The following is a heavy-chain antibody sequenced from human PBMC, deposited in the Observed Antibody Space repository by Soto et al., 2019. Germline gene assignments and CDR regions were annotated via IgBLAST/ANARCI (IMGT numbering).Heavy chain of an antibody. CDR1: GYIFSNYG. V-gene: IGHV1-18*01. J-gene: IGHJ4*02. D-gene: IGHD2-15*01. Sequence: QVQLVQSGAEVKKPGASVKVSCKASGYIFSNYGVAWVRQAPGQGLEWMGWISAKNGNTNFAQKLQGRVTLTTDTPTSTADMELRNLPTDDTAVSFCARAGILTALTDFDSWVQGTLVTVSS. CDR2: ISAKNGNT. CDR3: ARAGILTALTDFDS.